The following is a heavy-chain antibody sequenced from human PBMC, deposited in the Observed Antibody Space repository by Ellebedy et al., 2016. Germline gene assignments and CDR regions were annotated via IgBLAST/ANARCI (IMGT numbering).Heavy chain of an antibody. D-gene: IGHD3-10*01. CDR2: IKQDGSEK. V-gene: IGHV3-7*01. J-gene: IGHJ4*02. Sequence: GESLKISXAASGFTFSNFWMSWVRQAPGKGLQWVANIKQDGSEKSYVDSVKGRFTISRDNAKNSLYLQMNSLRAEDTAVYYCARDRYGTGTYYPVKHYLCDNWGQGTLVTVSS. CDR3: ARDRYGTGTYYPVKHYLCDN. CDR1: GFTFSNFW.